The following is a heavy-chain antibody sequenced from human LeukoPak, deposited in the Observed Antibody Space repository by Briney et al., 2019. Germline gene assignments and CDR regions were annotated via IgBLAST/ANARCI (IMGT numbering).Heavy chain of an antibody. CDR2: INHSGST. V-gene: IGHV4-34*01. J-gene: IGHJ2*01. CDR1: GGSFSGYY. D-gene: IGHD6-6*01. CDR3: ARRRQYDSSLFWNFDL. Sequence: SETLSLTCAVHGGSFSGYYWSWIRQSPGKGLEWIGEINHSGSTNYNPSLKSRLTISVDTSKNQFSLKLNSVTAADTAVYYCARRRQYDSSLFWNFDLWGRGTLVTVSS.